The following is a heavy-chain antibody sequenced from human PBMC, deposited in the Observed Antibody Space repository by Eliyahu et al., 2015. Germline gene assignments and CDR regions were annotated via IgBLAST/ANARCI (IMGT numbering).Heavy chain of an antibody. CDR2: VYTSGST. D-gene: IGHD5-18*01. J-gene: IGHJ3*02. CDR3: ARVDSSPRPGYSYDEAFDI. Sequence: QVQLQESGPGLVKPSQTLSLTCXVSGGSISSXSYYWGWIRQPAGKGLEWIGRVYTSGSTNYNPSLKSRVTISVDTSKNQFSLKLSSVTAADTAVYYCARVDSSPRPGYSYDEAFDIWGQGTMVTVSS. V-gene: IGHV4-61*02. CDR1: GGSISSXSYY.